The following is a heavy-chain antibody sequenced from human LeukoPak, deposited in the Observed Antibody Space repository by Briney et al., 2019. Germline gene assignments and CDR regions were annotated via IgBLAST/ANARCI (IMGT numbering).Heavy chain of an antibody. D-gene: IGHD3-10*01. J-gene: IGHJ3*02. V-gene: IGHV3-7*03. Sequence: GGSLRLSCAASGFTSSNYWMSWVRQAPGKGLEWVAHIKPDGSEKNYVDSVKGRFTLFRDDAKNSVYLQMNSLRPEDTALYYCAKDIDRENRGTYYNGAFDIWGQGTMVTVSS. CDR3: AKDIDRENRGTYYNGAFDI. CDR1: GFTSSNYW. CDR2: IKPDGSEK.